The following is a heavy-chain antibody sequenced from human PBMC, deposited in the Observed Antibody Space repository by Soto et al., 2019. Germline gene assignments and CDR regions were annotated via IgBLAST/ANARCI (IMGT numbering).Heavy chain of an antibody. CDR2: INPSGGST. Sequence: ASVKVSCKASGYTFTSYYMHWVRQAPGQGLEWMGIINPSGGSTSYAQKFQGRVTMTRDTSTSTVYMELSSLRSEDTAVYYCARGDPYGSGSYRAYYYYGMDVWGQGTTVTVPS. D-gene: IGHD3-10*01. J-gene: IGHJ6*02. CDR3: ARGDPYGSGSYRAYYYYGMDV. CDR1: GYTFTSYY. V-gene: IGHV1-46*01.